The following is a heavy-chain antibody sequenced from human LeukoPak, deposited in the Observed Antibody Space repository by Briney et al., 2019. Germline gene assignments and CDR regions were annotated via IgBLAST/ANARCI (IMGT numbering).Heavy chain of an antibody. CDR3: VRVCGGDCYLADY. Sequence: GGSLRLSCAASGFTFSSYSMSWVRQAPGKGLEWVSSISSSSSYIYYADSVKGRFTISRDYAKNSLYLQMNSLRAEDTAVYYCVRVCGGDCYLADYWGQGTLVTVSS. V-gene: IGHV3-21*01. CDR1: GFTFSSYS. J-gene: IGHJ4*02. CDR2: ISSSSSYI. D-gene: IGHD2-21*02.